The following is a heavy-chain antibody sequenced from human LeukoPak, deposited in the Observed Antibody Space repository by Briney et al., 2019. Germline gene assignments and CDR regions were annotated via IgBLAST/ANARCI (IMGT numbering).Heavy chain of an antibody. J-gene: IGHJ6*04. Sequence: GGSLRLSCAASGFTFSSYETNWVRQAPGKGLERVSYISSSGSTIYYADSVKGRFTISRDNAKNSLYLQMNSLRAEDTAVYYCAELGITMIGGVWGKGTTVTISS. CDR1: GFTFSSYE. D-gene: IGHD3-10*02. CDR3: AELGITMIGGV. CDR2: ISSSGSTI. V-gene: IGHV3-48*03.